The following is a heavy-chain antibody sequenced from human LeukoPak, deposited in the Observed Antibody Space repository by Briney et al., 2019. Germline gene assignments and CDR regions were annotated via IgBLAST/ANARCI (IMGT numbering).Heavy chain of an antibody. CDR1: GYTFTNNW. CDR3: AADNLYIGN. CDR2: ISPTGGST. D-gene: IGHD1-1*01. V-gene: IGHV1-46*01. J-gene: IGHJ4*02. Sequence: ASVKVSCKAFGYTFTNNWMHWVRQAPGQGPEWMGLISPTGGSTAYAQKFQGRVTLTRDMSTSTAYMELRSLRSDDTAVYYCAADNLYIGNWGQGTLVTVSS.